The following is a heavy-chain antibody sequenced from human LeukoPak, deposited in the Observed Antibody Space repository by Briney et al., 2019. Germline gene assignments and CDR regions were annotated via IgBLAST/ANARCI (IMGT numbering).Heavy chain of an antibody. CDR2: IWYDGTRK. Sequence: PGRSLRLSCAASGFSFSTYGMHWVRQAPGKGLEWVAVIWYDGTRKYYADSVKGRFAISRDTSKNTLYLQMNSLRAEDTAVYYCAREVEYSSPEGFDPWGQGTLVTVSS. V-gene: IGHV3-33*01. D-gene: IGHD6-6*01. CDR3: AREVEYSSPEGFDP. J-gene: IGHJ5*02. CDR1: GFSFSTYG.